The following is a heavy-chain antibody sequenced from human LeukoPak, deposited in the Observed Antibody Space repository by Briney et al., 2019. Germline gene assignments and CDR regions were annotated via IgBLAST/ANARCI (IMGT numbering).Heavy chain of an antibody. CDR1: GYTFTSYD. V-gene: IGHV1-8*01. D-gene: IGHD1-26*01. Sequence: ASVKVSCKASGYTFTSYDINWVRQATGQGLEWMGWMNPNSGNTGYAQKFQSRVTMTRNTSISTAYMELSSLRSEDTAVYYCARVVGKPYYFDYWGQGTLVTVSS. J-gene: IGHJ4*02. CDR3: ARVVGKPYYFDY. CDR2: MNPNSGNT.